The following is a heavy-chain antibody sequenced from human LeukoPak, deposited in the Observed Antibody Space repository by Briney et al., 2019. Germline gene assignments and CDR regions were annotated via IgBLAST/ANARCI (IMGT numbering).Heavy chain of an antibody. J-gene: IGHJ4*02. Sequence: GGSLRLSCAASGFTFSNYAMRWVRQAPGKGLEWVALMSNDGSNKYYADSVKGRFTISRANSKTTLYLQMNSLRAKDTAVYDLCKIGSRNWAKPLPFDYWGQGTLVTVSS. CDR1: GFTFSNYA. D-gene: IGHD2-15*01. CDR3: CKIGSRNWAKPLPFDY. CDR2: MSNDGSNK. V-gene: IGHV3-30*01.